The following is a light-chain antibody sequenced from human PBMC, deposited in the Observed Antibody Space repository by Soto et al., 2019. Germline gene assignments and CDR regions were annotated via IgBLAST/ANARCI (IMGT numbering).Light chain of an antibody. CDR1: QSLLHSNGYNQ. V-gene: IGKV2-28*01. CDR3: LQSLQTPLT. J-gene: IGKJ4*01. Sequence: DIVMTQSPLSLPVTPGEAASISCRSSQSLLHSNGYNQLDWYLQKPGQSPQLLIYLGSNRASGVPDRFSGSGSGTDFTLKISRVEAEDVGIYYCLQSLQTPLTFGGGTKVEIK. CDR2: LGS.